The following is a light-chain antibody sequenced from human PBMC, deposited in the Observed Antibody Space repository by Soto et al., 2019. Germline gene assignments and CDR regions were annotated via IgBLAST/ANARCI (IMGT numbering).Light chain of an antibody. Sequence: DIQLTQSPSSLSASVGDRVTMTCRASETISTFLNWYQHKPGKAPKLLISAASRLQSGVPPRFSGSGSGTDFTLTINSLRPEDFASYYCQQSYSSSPITFGPGTRLEI. V-gene: IGKV1-39*01. CDR1: ETISTF. J-gene: IGKJ5*01. CDR3: QQSYSSSPIT. CDR2: AAS.